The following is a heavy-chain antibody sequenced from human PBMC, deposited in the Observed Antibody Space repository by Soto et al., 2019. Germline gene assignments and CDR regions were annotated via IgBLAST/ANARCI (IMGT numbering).Heavy chain of an antibody. V-gene: IGHV5-51*01. CDR2: IYPGDSDT. J-gene: IGHJ6*02. CDR3: ARGGKYCTNGVCSFYGMDV. D-gene: IGHD2-8*01. CDR1: GYSFTSYW. Sequence: GESLKISCTGSGYSFTSYWIGWVRQMPGKGLEWMGIIYPGDSDTRYSPSFQGQVTISADKSISTAYMELRSLRSDDTAVYYCARGGKYCTNGVCSFYGMDVWGQGTTVTVSS.